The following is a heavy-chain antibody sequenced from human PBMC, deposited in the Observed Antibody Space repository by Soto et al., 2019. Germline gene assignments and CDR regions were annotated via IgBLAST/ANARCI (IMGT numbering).Heavy chain of an antibody. D-gene: IGHD6-19*01. CDR2: IYYSGST. V-gene: IGHV4-30-4*01. J-gene: IGHJ4*02. CDR1: GDSISSGDYY. CDR3: ARVADTYYFDY. Sequence: SETLSLTCTVSGDSISSGDYYWSWIRQPPGKGLEWIGYIYYSGSTYYNPSLKSRVTISVDTSKNQFSLKLSSVTAADTAVYYCARVADTYYFDYWGQGTLVTVSS.